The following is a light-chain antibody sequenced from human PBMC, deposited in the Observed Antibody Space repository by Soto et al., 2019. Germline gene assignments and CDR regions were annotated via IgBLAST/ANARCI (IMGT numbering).Light chain of an antibody. J-gene: IGKJ1*01. Sequence: EIVMTQSPATLSVSPGDTATLSCRASQNVNSNLAWYQQKRGQGPRLLIYGASTRATGIPARFSGSGSGTDFTLTISSLQSEDFAVYYCQQYNTWPRTFGQGTKVETK. CDR3: QQYNTWPRT. CDR2: GAS. CDR1: QNVNSN. V-gene: IGKV3-15*01.